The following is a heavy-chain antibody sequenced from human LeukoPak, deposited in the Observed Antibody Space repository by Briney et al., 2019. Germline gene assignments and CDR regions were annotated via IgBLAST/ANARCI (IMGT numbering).Heavy chain of an antibody. CDR2: FYHSGST. CDR1: GYSISSGPY. Sequence: PSEPQSLPCGVSGYSISSGPYWGWPRQPPGDGLECIARFYHSGSTYSNPSLQSRVTISLDTSKNQFSLKLSSVTAADTAVYYCARGVTSCYYGSGSSHYFDYWGQGTLVTVSS. V-gene: IGHV4-38-2*01. CDR3: ARGVTSCYYGSGSSHYFDY. J-gene: IGHJ4*02. D-gene: IGHD3-10*01.